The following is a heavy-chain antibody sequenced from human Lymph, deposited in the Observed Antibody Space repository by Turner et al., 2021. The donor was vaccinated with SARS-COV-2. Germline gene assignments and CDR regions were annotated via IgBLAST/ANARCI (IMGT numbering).Heavy chain of an antibody. CDR2: LYYSGST. Sequence: QLQLQGSGPGLVKPSETLSPTCTVAGGSISSSSYYWGWTRQPPGKGLEWLGRLYYSGSTCYNPSLKSLDTISINTTKNQSTLKLSSVTAAETAVYDSARRRKWLVHGYFELWGRGTLVTVSS. CDR1: GGSISSSSYY. D-gene: IGHD6-19*01. J-gene: IGHJ2*01. CDR3: ARRRKWLVHGYFEL. V-gene: IGHV4-39*01.